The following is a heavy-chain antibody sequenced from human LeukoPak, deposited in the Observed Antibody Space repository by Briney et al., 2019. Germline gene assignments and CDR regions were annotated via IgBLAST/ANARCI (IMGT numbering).Heavy chain of an antibody. CDR1: GFNFSSYS. D-gene: IGHD3-10*01. CDR3: ARHLNYYLDY. Sequence: GGSLRLSCAASGFNFSSYSMNWVRQAPGKGLEWISYISSSSNTIKYADSVRGRLTISRDNAKNSLLLQINSLRAEDTAVYYCARHLNYYLDYWGQGTLVTVSS. V-gene: IGHV3-48*01. J-gene: IGHJ4*02. CDR2: ISSSSNTI.